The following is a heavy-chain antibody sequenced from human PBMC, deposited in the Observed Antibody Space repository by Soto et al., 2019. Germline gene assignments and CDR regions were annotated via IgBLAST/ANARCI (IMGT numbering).Heavy chain of an antibody. CDR2: IYWDDAK. Sequence: QITLKESGPTLVKPTQTLTLTCTFSGFSLSTSGVGVGWIRQPPGKALEWLALIYWDDAKRYSPSLKSRRTITNDTFKNQVVLTMINMDPVDTATYYFAHSRWERNDFAYWGQGTLGTVSS. CDR1: GFSLSTSGVG. CDR3: AHSRWERNDFAY. D-gene: IGHD1-26*01. J-gene: IGHJ4*02. V-gene: IGHV2-5*02.